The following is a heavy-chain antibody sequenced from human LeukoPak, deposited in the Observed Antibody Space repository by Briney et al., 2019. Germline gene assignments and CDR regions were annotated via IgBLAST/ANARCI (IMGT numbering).Heavy chain of an antibody. V-gene: IGHV3-74*01. D-gene: IGHD5-18*01. CDR1: GFTFSNHW. J-gene: IGHJ4*02. CDR3: ARGGSDTAMAHDY. Sequence: RGSLRLSCAASGFTFSNHWMHWVRQAPGKGLMWVSRINRGGGRTDYADSVKGRFTISRDDAKNTLYLQLNSLRAEDTAVYFCARGGSDTAMAHDYWGQGTLVTVSS. CDR2: INRGGGRT.